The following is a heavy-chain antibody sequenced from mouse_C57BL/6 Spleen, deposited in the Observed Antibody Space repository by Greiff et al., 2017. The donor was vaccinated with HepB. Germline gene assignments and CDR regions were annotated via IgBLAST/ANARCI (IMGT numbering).Heavy chain of an antibody. J-gene: IGHJ4*01. D-gene: IGHD1-1*01. V-gene: IGHV1-80*01. CDR3: ARFGSSHYYAMDY. Sequence: QVQLKESGAELVKPGASVKISCKASGYAFSSYWMNWVKQRPGKGLEWIGQIYPGDGDTNYNGKFEGKATLTADKSSSTAYMQLSSLTSEDSAVYFCARFGSSHYYAMDYWGQGTSVTVSS. CDR1: GYAFSSYW. CDR2: IYPGDGDT.